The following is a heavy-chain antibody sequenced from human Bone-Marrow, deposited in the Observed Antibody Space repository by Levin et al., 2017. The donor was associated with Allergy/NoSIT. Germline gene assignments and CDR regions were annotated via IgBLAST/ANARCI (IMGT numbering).Heavy chain of an antibody. CDR1: GGSISSGGYS. Sequence: PSETLSLTCAVSGGSISSGGYSWSWIRQPPGKGLEWIGYIYHSGSTYYNPSLKSRVTISVDRSKNQFSLKLSSVTAADTAVYYCARGTNMVRGALILDWGQGTLVTVSS. V-gene: IGHV4-30-2*01. CDR3: ARGTNMVRGALILD. CDR2: IYHSGST. J-gene: IGHJ4*02. D-gene: IGHD3-10*01.